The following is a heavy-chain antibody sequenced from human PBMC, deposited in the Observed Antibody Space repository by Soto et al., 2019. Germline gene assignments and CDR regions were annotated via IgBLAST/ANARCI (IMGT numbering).Heavy chain of an antibody. J-gene: IGHJ6*02. CDR2: ISSSSSTI. V-gene: IGHV3-48*02. Sequence: VGSLRLSCAASGFTFSSYSMNWVRQAPGKGLEWVSYISSSSSTIYYADSVKGRFTISRDNAKNSLYLQMNSLRDEDTAVYYCARGVVASSSLFWSPSYYYYGMDVWGQGTTVTVSS. CDR3: ARGVVASSSLFWSPSYYYYGMDV. D-gene: IGHD6-6*01. CDR1: GFTFSSYS.